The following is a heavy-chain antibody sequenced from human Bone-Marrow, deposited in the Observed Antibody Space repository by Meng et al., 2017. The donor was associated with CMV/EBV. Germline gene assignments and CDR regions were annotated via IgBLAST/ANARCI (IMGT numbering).Heavy chain of an antibody. V-gene: IGHV1-2*02. D-gene: IGHD6-6*01. CDR1: GYTFTGYY. J-gene: IGHJ5*02. CDR3: ARGSTRKYSSSHWFDP. CDR2: INPNSGGT. Sequence: ASVKVSCKASGYTFTGYYMHWVRQAPGQGLEWMGWINPNSGGTNYAQKFQGRVTMTRDTSISTAYMELSRLRSDDTAVYYCARGSTRKYSSSHWFDPWGQGTLVTSPQ.